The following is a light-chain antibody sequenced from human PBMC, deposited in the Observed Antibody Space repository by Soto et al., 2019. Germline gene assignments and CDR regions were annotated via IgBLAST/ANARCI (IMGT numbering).Light chain of an antibody. CDR1: QSVRNN. CDR3: QQFSSYPLT. V-gene: IGKV3-15*01. CDR2: GAS. Sequence: EIVMTQSPATLSVSPGERATLSCRASQSVRNNLAWYQQKPGQAPRLLIYGASTRATGIPARFSGSGSGTDFTLTISRLEPEDFAVYYCQQFSSYPLTFGGGTKVDIK. J-gene: IGKJ4*01.